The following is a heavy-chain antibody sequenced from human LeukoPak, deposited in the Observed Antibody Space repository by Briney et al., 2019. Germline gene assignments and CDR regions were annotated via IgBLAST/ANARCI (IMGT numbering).Heavy chain of an antibody. D-gene: IGHD5-18*01. V-gene: IGHV3-23*01. CDR2: ISGSGGST. CDR1: GFTFSSYA. CDR3: AKDGYSYGQLYDYYYYYMDV. Sequence: GGSLRLSCAASGFTFSSYAMSWVRQAPGKGLEWVSAISGSGGSTYYADSVKGRFTISRDNSKNTLYLQMNSLRAEDTAVYYCAKDGYSYGQLYDYYYYYMDVWGKGTTVTVSS. J-gene: IGHJ6*03.